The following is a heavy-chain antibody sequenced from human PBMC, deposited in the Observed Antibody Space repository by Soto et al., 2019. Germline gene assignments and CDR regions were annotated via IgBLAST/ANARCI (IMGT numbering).Heavy chain of an antibody. CDR3: VPQVTYWFGSGTYYTEMGRPKFES. CDR2: ISYDGSNK. J-gene: IGHJ4*02. CDR1: GFTFSSYD. D-gene: IGHD3-10*01. V-gene: IGHV3-30*03. Sequence: QVQLVESGGGVVQPGRSLRLSCAASGFTFSSYDMHWFRQAPGKGLEWVAVISYDGSNKYYADSVKGRFTISRDNSKNTLYLQMNSLRAEDTAVYYCVPQVTYWFGSGTYYTEMGRPKFESWGKGTLVTVSS.